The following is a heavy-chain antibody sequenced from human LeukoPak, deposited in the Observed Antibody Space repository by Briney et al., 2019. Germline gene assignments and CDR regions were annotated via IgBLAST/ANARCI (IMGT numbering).Heavy chain of an antibody. Sequence: PSETLSLTCAVYGASFSGYYWSWIRQPPGKGLEWIGEINHSGSTNYNPSLKSRVTISVDTSKNQFSLKLSSVTAADTAVYYCARVKRRYCSGGSCYSGRSAFDIWGQGTMVTVSS. V-gene: IGHV4-34*01. CDR3: ARVKRRYCSGGSCYSGRSAFDI. J-gene: IGHJ3*02. D-gene: IGHD2-15*01. CDR2: INHSGST. CDR1: GASFSGYY.